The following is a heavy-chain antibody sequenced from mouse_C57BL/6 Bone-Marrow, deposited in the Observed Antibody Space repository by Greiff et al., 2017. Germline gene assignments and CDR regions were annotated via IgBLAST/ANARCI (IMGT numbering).Heavy chain of an antibody. Sequence: EVPLQESGAELVRPGASVKLSCTASGFNIKDDYMPWVKQRPEQGLEWIGWIDPENGDTEYASKFQGKATITADTSSNTAYLQLSSLTSEDTAVYYCASMYYCDYWGQGTTLTVSS. J-gene: IGHJ2*01. CDR1: GFNIKDDY. CDR2: IDPENGDT. D-gene: IGHD2-3*01. V-gene: IGHV14-4*01. CDR3: ASMYYCDY.